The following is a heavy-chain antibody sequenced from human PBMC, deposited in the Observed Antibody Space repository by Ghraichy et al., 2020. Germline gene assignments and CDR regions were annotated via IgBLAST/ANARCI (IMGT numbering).Heavy chain of an antibody. Sequence: GGSLRLSCAASGFNFSRHWMSWVRQAPGKGLEWVASIKSDRSDSFYLDSVKGRFTISRDNAENSVSLEMTSLRVEDTAVYYCARDPYGDYKYGGTDYWGRGTLVSVSS. J-gene: IGHJ4*02. CDR1: GFNFSRHW. CDR2: IKSDRSDS. CDR3: ARDPYGDYKYGGTDY. D-gene: IGHD4-17*01. V-gene: IGHV3-7*01.